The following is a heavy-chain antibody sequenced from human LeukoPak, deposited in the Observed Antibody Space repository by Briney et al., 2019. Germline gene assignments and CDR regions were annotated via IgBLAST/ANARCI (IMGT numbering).Heavy chain of an antibody. V-gene: IGHV3-21*01. J-gene: IGHJ4*02. CDR2: ISSSSSYI. D-gene: IGHD6-13*01. Sequence: PGGSLRLSCAASGFTFSSYSMNWVRQAPGKGLEWVSSISSSSSYIYYADSAKGRFTISRDNAKNSLYLQMNSLRAEDTAVYYCARARRIASSWYYFDYWGQGTLVTVSS. CDR1: GFTFSSYS. CDR3: ARARRIASSWYYFDY.